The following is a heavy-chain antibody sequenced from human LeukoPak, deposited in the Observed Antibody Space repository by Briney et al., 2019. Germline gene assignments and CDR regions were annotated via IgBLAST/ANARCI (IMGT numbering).Heavy chain of an antibody. J-gene: IGHJ6*02. V-gene: IGHV4-4*02. Sequence: KSSETLSLTCAVSGVSISSSNWWSWVRQPPGKGLEWIGEIYHSGSTNYNPSLKSRVTISVDKSKNQFSLKLSSVTAADTAVYYCARCTYYDFWSGYYTPYYYYGMDVWGQGTTVTVSS. CDR3: ARCTYYDFWSGYYTPYYYYGMDV. CDR1: GVSISSSNW. CDR2: IYHSGST. D-gene: IGHD3-3*01.